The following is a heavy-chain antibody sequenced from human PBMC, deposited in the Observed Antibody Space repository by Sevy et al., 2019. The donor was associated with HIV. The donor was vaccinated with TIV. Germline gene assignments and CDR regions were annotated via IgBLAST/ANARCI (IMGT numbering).Heavy chain of an antibody. CDR2: IGSISSTI. J-gene: IGHJ3*02. V-gene: IGHV3-48*02. CDR1: GFTFSSYS. Sequence: GGSLRLSCAASGFTFSSYSMNWVRQAPGKGLEWVSYIGSISSTIYYEDSGKGRFTMSRDNAKNSLYLQMNSLRDEDTAVYYCARDDYGDYVQAFDIWGQGTMVTVSS. D-gene: IGHD4-17*01. CDR3: ARDDYGDYVQAFDI.